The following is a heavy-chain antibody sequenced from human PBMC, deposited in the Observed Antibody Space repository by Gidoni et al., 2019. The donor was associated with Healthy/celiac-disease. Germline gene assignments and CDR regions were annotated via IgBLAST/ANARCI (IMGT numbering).Heavy chain of an antibody. D-gene: IGHD3-10*01. Sequence: EVQLVQSGAEVKKPGESLRISCKGSGYRFTSYWISWLRQMPGKGLEWMGRIDPSDSYTTDSPSFQGHVTISADKSISTAYLQWSSLKASDTAMYYCARHGRWFGELLSKNWFDPWGQGTLVTVSS. CDR2: IDPSDSYT. CDR1: GYRFTSYW. CDR3: ARHGRWFGELLSKNWFDP. J-gene: IGHJ5*02. V-gene: IGHV5-10-1*01.